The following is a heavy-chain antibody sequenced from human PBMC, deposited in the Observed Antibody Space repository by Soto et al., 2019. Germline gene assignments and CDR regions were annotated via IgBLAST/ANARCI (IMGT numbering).Heavy chain of an antibody. CDR3: ARTPTYGSGSYYPFAY. J-gene: IGHJ4*02. Sequence: QVQLQESGPGLVKPSQTLSLTCTVSGGSISSGGYYWSWIRQHPGQGLEWIGYIYYSGSTYYNPSIKSRVTISVDTSKNQFSLKLSSVTAADTAVYYCARTPTYGSGSYYPFAYWGQGTLVTVSS. CDR1: GGSISSGGYY. D-gene: IGHD3-10*01. V-gene: IGHV4-31*03. CDR2: IYYSGST.